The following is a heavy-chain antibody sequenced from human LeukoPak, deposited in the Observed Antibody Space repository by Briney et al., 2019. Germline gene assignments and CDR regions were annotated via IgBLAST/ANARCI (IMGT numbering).Heavy chain of an antibody. CDR3: ARDPPCSGGSYYSSWFDP. Sequence: ASVKVSCKASGYTFTGYYMHWVRQAPGQGLEWMGWINPNSGGTNYAQKFQGRVTMTRDTSISTAHMELSRLRSDDTAVYYCARDPPCSGGSYYSSWFDPWGQGTLVTVSS. CDR2: INPNSGGT. J-gene: IGHJ5*02. CDR1: GYTFTGYY. V-gene: IGHV1-2*02. D-gene: IGHD2-15*01.